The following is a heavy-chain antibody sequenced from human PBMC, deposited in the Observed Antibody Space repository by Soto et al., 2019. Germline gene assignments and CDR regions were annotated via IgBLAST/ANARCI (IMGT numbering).Heavy chain of an antibody. J-gene: IGHJ5*02. CDR1: GGSISSYY. D-gene: IGHD6-19*01. V-gene: IGHV4-59*01. CDR3: ARGRSSATHWGNWFDP. CDR2: IYYSGST. Sequence: SETLSLTCTVSGGSISSYYWSWIRQPPGKGLEWIEYIYYSGSTNYNPSLKSRVTISVDTSKNQFSLKLSSVTAADTAVYYCARGRSSATHWGNWFDPWGQGTLVTVSS.